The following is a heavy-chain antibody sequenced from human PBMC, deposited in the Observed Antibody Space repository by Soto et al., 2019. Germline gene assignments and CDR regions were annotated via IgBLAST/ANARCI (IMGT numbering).Heavy chain of an antibody. Sequence: GGSLRLYCAASGFTFSTYNMNWVRQAPGKGLEWVSSISSSSSYIYYADSVKGRFTISRDNAKNSLYLQMNSLRAEDTAVYYCAREVWFSPYYFDYWGQGTLVTV. J-gene: IGHJ4*02. CDR1: GFTFSTYN. CDR3: AREVWFSPYYFDY. CDR2: ISSSSSYI. D-gene: IGHD3-10*01. V-gene: IGHV3-21*01.